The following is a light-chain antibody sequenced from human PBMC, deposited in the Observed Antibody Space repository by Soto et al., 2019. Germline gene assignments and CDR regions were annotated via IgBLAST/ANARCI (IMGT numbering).Light chain of an antibody. CDR3: QQYNNWPRALT. CDR1: QSVSSN. Sequence: EIVMTQSPATLSVSPGERATLSCRASQSVSSNLARYQQKPGQAPRLLIYGASTRATGIPARFSGSGSGTEFTLTISSLQSEDFAVYYCQQYNNWPRALTFGGGTKVDI. CDR2: GAS. V-gene: IGKV3-15*01. J-gene: IGKJ4*01.